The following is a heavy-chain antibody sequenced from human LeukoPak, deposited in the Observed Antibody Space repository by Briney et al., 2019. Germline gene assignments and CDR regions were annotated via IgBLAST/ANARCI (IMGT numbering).Heavy chain of an antibody. CDR2: IYYSGST. CDR1: GGSISSYY. V-gene: IGHV4-59*01. J-gene: IGHJ4*02. Sequence: SETLSLTCTVSGGSISSYYWSWIRQPPGKGLEWIGYIYYSGSTNYNPSLKSRVTISVDTSKNQFSLNLSSVTAADTAVYYCARDRGRGYSGYDPYFDYWGQGILVTVSS. CDR3: ARDRGRGYSGYDPYFDY. D-gene: IGHD5-12*01.